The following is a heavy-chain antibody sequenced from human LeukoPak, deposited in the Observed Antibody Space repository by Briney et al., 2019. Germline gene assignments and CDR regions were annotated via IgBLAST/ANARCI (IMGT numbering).Heavy chain of an antibody. CDR3: ARTRAAADPLGY. CDR1: GGSISSSNW. CDR2: IYHSGST. J-gene: IGHJ4*02. D-gene: IGHD6-13*01. V-gene: IGHV4-4*02. Sequence: SETLSLTYAVSGGSISSSNWWSWVRQPPGKGLEWIGEIYHSGSTNYNPSLKSRVSISVDKSKNQFSLKLSSVTAADTAVYYCARTRAAADPLGYWGQGTLVTVSS.